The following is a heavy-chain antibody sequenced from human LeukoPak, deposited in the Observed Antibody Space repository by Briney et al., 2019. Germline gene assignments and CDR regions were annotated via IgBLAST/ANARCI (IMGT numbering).Heavy chain of an antibody. Sequence: GGSLRLSCAASGFTFSSFWMTWVRQAPGKGLERVANIKQDGSANFYVDSVKGRFTISRDNAKNTLYLQMNSLRAEDAAVYYCARGDRGGFDLWGQGTMVTVSS. CDR2: IKQDGSAN. D-gene: IGHD4-23*01. V-gene: IGHV3-7*01. J-gene: IGHJ3*01. CDR1: GFTFSSFW. CDR3: ARGDRGGFDL.